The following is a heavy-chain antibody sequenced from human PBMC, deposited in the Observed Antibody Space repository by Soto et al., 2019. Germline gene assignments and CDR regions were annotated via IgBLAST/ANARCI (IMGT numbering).Heavy chain of an antibody. Sequence: PSETLSLTCAVYGGSFSCYYWSWIRQPPGKGLEWIGEINHSGSTNYNPSLKSRVTISVDTSKNQFSLKLSSVTAADTAVYYCARDARDTEEYYYYYYGMDVWGQGTTVTVSS. CDR3: ARDARDTEEYYYYYYGMDV. D-gene: IGHD5-18*01. J-gene: IGHJ6*02. V-gene: IGHV4-34*01. CDR1: GGSFSCYY. CDR2: INHSGST.